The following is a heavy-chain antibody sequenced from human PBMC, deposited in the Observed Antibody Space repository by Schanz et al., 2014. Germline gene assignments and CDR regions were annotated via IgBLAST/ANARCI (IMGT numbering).Heavy chain of an antibody. V-gene: IGHV3-7*01. CDR1: GFTFSSYW. Sequence: EVQLVESGGGLVQPGGSLRLSCAASGFTFSSYWMSWVRQALGKGLEWVANIKQDGSERYYVDSVKGRFTISRDNAKNSLYLQMNSLRAEDTAVYYCERFQSPHQPFDYWGQGTLVTVSS. CDR3: ERFQSPHQPFDY. D-gene: IGHD2-2*01. CDR2: IKQDGSER. J-gene: IGHJ4*02.